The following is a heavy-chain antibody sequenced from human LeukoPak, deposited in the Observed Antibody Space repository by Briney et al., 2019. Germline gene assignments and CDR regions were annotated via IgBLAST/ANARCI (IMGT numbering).Heavy chain of an antibody. V-gene: IGHV3-30-3*01. CDR2: ISYDGSNK. CDR1: GFTFSSHA. Sequence: GGSLRLSCAASGFTFSSHAMHWVRQAPGKGLEWVAVISYDGSNKYYADSVKGRFTISRDNSKNTLYLQMNSLRAEDTAVYYCARSQDSSSWYSGYYFDYWGQGTLVTVSS. D-gene: IGHD6-13*01. CDR3: ARSQDSSSWYSGYYFDY. J-gene: IGHJ4*02.